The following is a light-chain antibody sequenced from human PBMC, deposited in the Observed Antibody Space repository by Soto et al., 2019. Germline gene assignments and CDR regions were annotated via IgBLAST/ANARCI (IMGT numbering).Light chain of an antibody. CDR2: WAS. V-gene: IGKV4-1*01. CDR3: QQYYSTPSYT. Sequence: DIVMTQSPDSLAVSLGERATINCTSSQSVLYSSNNKNYLAWYQQKPGQTPKLLIYWASTRESGVPDRLSGSGSGTDFTLTINSLQAEDEAVYYCQQYYSTPSYTFGQGTKLEI. J-gene: IGKJ2*01. CDR1: QSVLYSSNNKNY.